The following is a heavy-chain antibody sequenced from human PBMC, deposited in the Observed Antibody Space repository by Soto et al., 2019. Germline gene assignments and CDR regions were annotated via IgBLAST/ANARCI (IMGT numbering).Heavy chain of an antibody. Sequence: PSETLSLTCTVSGGSMSSGGHYWSWIRQHPGGGLEWIGYIHYSGSTNYNSSLKSRLTISVDTFKNQFSLKLTSVTDADTAVYYCARTGGGFSSGWFQFNWFDPWGQGALVTVSS. J-gene: IGHJ5*02. CDR3: ARTGGGFSSGWFQFNWFDP. D-gene: IGHD6-19*01. CDR2: IHYSGST. V-gene: IGHV4-31*03. CDR1: GGSMSSGGHY.